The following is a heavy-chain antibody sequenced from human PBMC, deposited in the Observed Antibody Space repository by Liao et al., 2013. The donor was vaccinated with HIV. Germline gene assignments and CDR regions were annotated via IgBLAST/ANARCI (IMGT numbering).Heavy chain of an antibody. J-gene: IGHJ3*02. CDR1: HGSISNYY. D-gene: IGHD3-3*01. Sequence: QVQLQESGPGLVRPSQTLSLTCTVSHGSISNYYWTWIRQPPGKGLEWIGHILYSGSTNYNPSLKSRVIMSVDTSKNQFSLKLSSVTAADTAVYYCARDRGDFWSGVDAFDIWGQGTMVTVSS. V-gene: IGHV4-59*12. CDR3: ARDRGDFWSGVDAFDI. CDR2: ILYSGST.